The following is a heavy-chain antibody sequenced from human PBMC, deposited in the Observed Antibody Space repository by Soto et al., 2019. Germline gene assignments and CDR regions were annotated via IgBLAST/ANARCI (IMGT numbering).Heavy chain of an antibody. CDR2: TYYRSKWYY. CDR3: TRGEQYSGRIFDY. CDR1: GDSVSSNSAG. Sequence: QVQLQQSGPGLVKPSQTLSLTCAITGDSVSSNSAGWSWVRQSPSRGLEWLGRTYYRSKWYYEYAVSERGRITINPDTSKNQNSLQLNSVTPEDTAVYFCTRGEQYSGRIFDYWGQGTLVTVSS. V-gene: IGHV6-1*01. D-gene: IGHD1-26*01. J-gene: IGHJ4*01.